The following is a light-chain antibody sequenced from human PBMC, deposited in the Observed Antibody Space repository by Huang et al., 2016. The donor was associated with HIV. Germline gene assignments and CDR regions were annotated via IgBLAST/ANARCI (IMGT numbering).Light chain of an antibody. CDR3: MQGTHWPPIT. CDR2: KIS. J-gene: IGKJ5*01. V-gene: IGKV2-30*01. CDR1: QSLIYSDGNIY. Sequence: DVVLTQSPLSLPVTLGQPASISCWSSQSLIYSDGNIYLSWFQQRPGQSPRRLIYKISNRDSGVPDRFSGSGSGSDFTLKISKVEAEDVAVYYCMQGTHWPPITFGQGTRLE.